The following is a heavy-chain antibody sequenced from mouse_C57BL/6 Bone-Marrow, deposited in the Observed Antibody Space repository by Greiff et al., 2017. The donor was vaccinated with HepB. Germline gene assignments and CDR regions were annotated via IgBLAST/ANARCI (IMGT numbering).Heavy chain of an antibody. CDR2: ISDGGSYT. CDR1: GFTFSSYA. Sequence: DVHLVESGGGLVKPGGSLKLSCAASGFTFSSYAMSWVRQTPEKRLEWVATISDGGSYTYYPDNVKGRFTISRDNAKNNLYLQMSHLKSEDTAMYYCARGRSAVAYWGQGTLVTVSA. V-gene: IGHV5-4*01. D-gene: IGHD6-1*01. J-gene: IGHJ3*01. CDR3: ARGRSAVAY.